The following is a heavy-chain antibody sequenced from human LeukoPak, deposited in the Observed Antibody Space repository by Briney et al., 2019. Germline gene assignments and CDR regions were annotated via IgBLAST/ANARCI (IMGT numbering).Heavy chain of an antibody. J-gene: IGHJ6*02. CDR2: IIPIFGTA. V-gene: IGHV1-69*01. Sequence: SVKVSCKASGGTFSSYAISWVRQAPGQGLECMGGIIPIFGTANYAQKFQGRVTITADESTSTAYMELSSLRSEDTAVYYCASGRLRGVELVVPAAMSYGMDVWAKGPRSPSP. CDR3: ASGRLRGVELVVPAAMSYGMDV. CDR1: GGTFSSYA. D-gene: IGHD2-2*01.